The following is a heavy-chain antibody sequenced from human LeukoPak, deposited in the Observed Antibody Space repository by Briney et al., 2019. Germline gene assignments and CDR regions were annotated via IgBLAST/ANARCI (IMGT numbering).Heavy chain of an antibody. J-gene: IGHJ3*02. D-gene: IGHD3-10*01. Sequence: PRGSLRLSCAASGFTFSSYAMSWVRQAPGKGLEWVSAISGSGGSTYYADPVKGRFTIARDNFKNTVYLQMNSLRAEDTAMYYCARGEVRMVRGFVEIWGQGTMVTVSA. V-gene: IGHV3-23*01. CDR3: ARGEVRMVRGFVEI. CDR1: GFTFSSYA. CDR2: ISGSGGST.